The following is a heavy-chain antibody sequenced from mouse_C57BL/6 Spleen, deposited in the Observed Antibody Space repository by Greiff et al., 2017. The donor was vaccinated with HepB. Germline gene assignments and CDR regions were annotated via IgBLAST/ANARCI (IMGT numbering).Heavy chain of an antibody. CDR3: ARRGPLLRAMDY. D-gene: IGHD2-10*01. CDR1: GYAFTNYL. V-gene: IGHV1-54*01. CDR2: INPGSGGT. J-gene: IGHJ4*01. Sequence: VKLMESGAELVRPGTSVKVSCKASGYAFTNYLIEWVKQRPGQGLEWIGVINPGSGGTNYNEKFKGKATLTADKSSSTAYMQLSSLTSEDSAVDFCARRGPLLRAMDYWGQGTSVTVSS.